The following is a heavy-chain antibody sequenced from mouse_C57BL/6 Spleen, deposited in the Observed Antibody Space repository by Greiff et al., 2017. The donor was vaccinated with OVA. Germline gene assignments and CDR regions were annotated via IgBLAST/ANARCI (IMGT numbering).Heavy chain of an antibody. J-gene: IGHJ4*01. CDR1: GFSLTSYG. V-gene: IGHV2-2*01. CDR3: ARGAYSSYYAMDY. D-gene: IGHD2-5*01. CDR2: IWSGGST. Sequence: VQLQQSGPGLVQPSQSLSITCTVSGFSLTSYGVHWVRQSPGKGLEWLGVIWSGGSTDYNAAFISRLSISKDNSKSQVFFKMNSLQADDTAIYYCARGAYSSYYAMDYWGQGTSVTVSS.